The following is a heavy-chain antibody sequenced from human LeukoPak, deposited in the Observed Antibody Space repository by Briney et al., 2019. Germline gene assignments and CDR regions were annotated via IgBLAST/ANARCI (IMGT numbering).Heavy chain of an antibody. CDR1: GGSLSSGDYY. CDR3: ARDSDWVSPYYYYGMDV. Sequence: SETQFLTCTVSGGSLSSGDYYWSWIRQPPGKGLEWIGYIYYSGSTYYNPSLKSRVTISVDTSKNQFSLKLSSVTAADTAVYYCARDSDWVSPYYYYGMDVWGQGTTVTVSS. D-gene: IGHD3-9*01. V-gene: IGHV4-30-4*01. CDR2: IYYSGST. J-gene: IGHJ6*02.